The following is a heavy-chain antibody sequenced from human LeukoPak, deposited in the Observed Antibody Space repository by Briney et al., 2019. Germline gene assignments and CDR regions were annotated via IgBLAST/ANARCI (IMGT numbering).Heavy chain of an antibody. D-gene: IGHD2-21*02. J-gene: IGHJ4*02. Sequence: GESLKISCKGSGYSFTSYWLGWVRQMPGKGLEWMGIIYPGDSDTRYSPSFQGQVTISADKSISTAYLQWSSLKASDTAMYYCARRLPCGGDCYYFDYWGQGTLVTVSS. CDR2: IYPGDSDT. CDR3: ARRLPCGGDCYYFDY. CDR1: GYSFTSYW. V-gene: IGHV5-51*01.